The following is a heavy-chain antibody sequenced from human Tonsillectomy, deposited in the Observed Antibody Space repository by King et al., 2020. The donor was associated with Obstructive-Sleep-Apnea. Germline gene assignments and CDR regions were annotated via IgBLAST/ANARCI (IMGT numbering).Heavy chain of an antibody. V-gene: IGHV4-34*01. Sequence: VQLQQWGAGLLKPSETLSLTCAVYGGSFSGYYWSWIRQPPGKGLEWIVEINHSVSTNYNPSLKSRVTISVDTSKNQFSLKLSSVTAADTAVYYCARRDDYWGQGTLVTVSS. CDR1: GGSFSGYY. CDR2: INHSVST. J-gene: IGHJ4*02. CDR3: ARRDDY.